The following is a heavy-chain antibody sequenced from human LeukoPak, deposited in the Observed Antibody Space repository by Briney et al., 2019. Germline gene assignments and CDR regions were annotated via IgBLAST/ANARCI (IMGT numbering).Heavy chain of an antibody. V-gene: IGHV3-30-3*01. CDR2: ISYDGSNK. Sequence: PGRSLRLSCAASGFTFGSYAMHWVRQAPGKGLEWVAVISYDGSNKYYADSVKGRFTISRDNSKNTLYLQMNSLRAEDTAVYYCARGSGVQRCSGGSCYSSWFDPWGQGTLVTVSS. CDR3: ARGSGVQRCSGGSCYSSWFDP. D-gene: IGHD2-15*01. CDR1: GFTFGSYA. J-gene: IGHJ5*02.